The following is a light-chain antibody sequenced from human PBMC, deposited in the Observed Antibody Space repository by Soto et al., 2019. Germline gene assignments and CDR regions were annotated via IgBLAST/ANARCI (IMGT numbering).Light chain of an antibody. J-gene: IGLJ2*01. CDR2: EVS. Sequence: QSALTQPPSASGSPGQSVTISCTGTSSDVGGYNYVSWYQQHPGKAPKLMIYEVSKRPSGVPDRFSGSKSGNTASLTVSGLQAEDEADYYCSSYAGEVFGGGTQLTVL. CDR3: SSYAGEV. V-gene: IGLV2-8*01. CDR1: SSDVGGYNY.